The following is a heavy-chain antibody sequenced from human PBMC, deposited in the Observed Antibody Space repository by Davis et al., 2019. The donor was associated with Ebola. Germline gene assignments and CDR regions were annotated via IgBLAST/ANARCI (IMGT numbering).Heavy chain of an antibody. CDR2: ISPYSGKL. V-gene: IGHV1-18*04. D-gene: IGHD6-19*01. J-gene: IGHJ5*02. Sequence: AASVKVSCKASGYTFTNYSMHWVRQAPGQGLEWMGWISPYSGKLDYAQNLQGRVSMTTDTSTNTAYMELRSLTSDDTAIYYCARTHSTGWDLTNWFDPWGQGTLVTVSS. CDR3: ARTHSTGWDLTNWFDP. CDR1: GYTFTNYS.